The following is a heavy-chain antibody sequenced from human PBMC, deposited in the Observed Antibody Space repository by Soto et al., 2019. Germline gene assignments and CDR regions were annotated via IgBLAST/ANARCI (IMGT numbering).Heavy chain of an antibody. D-gene: IGHD3-16*01. CDR1: GFPFSSYA. V-gene: IGHV3-23*01. Sequence: GGSLRLSCAASGFPFSSYAMSWVRQAPGKGLEWASAISGSGGSTYYADSVKGRFTISRDNSKNTLYLQMNSLRAEDTAVYYCAKDPRLDNSTWGQGTLVTVSS. CDR2: ISGSGGST. J-gene: IGHJ5*02. CDR3: AKDPRLDNST.